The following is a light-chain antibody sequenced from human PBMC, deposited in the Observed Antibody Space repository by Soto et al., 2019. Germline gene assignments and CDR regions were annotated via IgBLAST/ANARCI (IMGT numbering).Light chain of an antibody. CDR1: QRLSSW. CDR2: KAS. V-gene: IGKV1-5*03. CDR3: QQYKSHRRT. J-gene: IGKJ1*01. Sequence: DIQMTHSPSTLSASLLDRVTIXFLASQRLSSWLAWYQQKPGKAPKLLINKASSLESGVPSRFSGSGSGTEFTLTISSLQPDDFATYYCQQYKSHRRTFGQGTKVDIK.